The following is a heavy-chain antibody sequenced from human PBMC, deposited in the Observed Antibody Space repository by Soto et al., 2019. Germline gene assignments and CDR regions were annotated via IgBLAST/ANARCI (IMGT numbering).Heavy chain of an antibody. V-gene: IGHV3-30-3*01. CDR1: GITFSGYA. CDR2: ISNDGSNK. Sequence: PGGSLRLSCAASGITFSGYAMHWVRQAPGKGLEWVTLISNDGSNKYYADSVKGRFTISRDNSKDTLYLQMNSLRAEDTAVYYCARVPTYYYDSSGYYPLTYWGPGTLATVSS. J-gene: IGHJ4*02. CDR3: ARVPTYYYDSSGYYPLTY. D-gene: IGHD3-22*01.